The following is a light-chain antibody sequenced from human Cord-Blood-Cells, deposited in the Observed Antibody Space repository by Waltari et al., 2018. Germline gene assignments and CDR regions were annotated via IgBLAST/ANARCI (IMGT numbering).Light chain of an antibody. J-gene: IGLJ3*02. CDR3: AAWDDSLSGGV. CDR2: RNN. Sequence: QFVLIQPPSASGTPGQRVPIPCSGSSSNIGSNYVYWYQQLPGTAPKLLIFRNNQRPSGGPDRFSGSKSGTSASLAISGLRSEDEADYYCAAWDDSLSGGVFGGGTKLTVL. V-gene: IGLV1-47*01. CDR1: SSNIGSNY.